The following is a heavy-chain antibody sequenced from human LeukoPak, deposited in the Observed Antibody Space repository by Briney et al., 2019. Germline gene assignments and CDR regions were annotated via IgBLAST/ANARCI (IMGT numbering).Heavy chain of an antibody. V-gene: IGHV3-48*03. CDR2: ISSSGSTI. J-gene: IGHJ4*02. D-gene: IGHD2-2*01. CDR1: GFTFSSYE. Sequence: PGGSLRLPCAASGFTFSSYEMNWVRQAPGKGLEWVSYISSSGSTIYYADSVKGRFTISRDNAKNSLYLQMNSLRAEDTAVYYCARDALAAGYRLEWYYFDYWGQGTLVTVSS. CDR3: ARDALAAGYRLEWYYFDY.